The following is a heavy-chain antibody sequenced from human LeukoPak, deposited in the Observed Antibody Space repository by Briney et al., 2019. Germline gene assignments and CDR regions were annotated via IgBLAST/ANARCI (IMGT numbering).Heavy chain of an antibody. J-gene: IGHJ5*02. V-gene: IGHV3-21*01. Sequence: PGGSLRLSCAASGFTFSVYWMSWVRQAPGKGLEWVSCISSSSSYIYYADSVKGRFTISRDNAKNSLYLQMNSLRAEDTAVYYCARDLGGSGWENWFDPWGQGTLVTVSS. CDR1: GFTFSVYW. CDR3: ARDLGGSGWENWFDP. CDR2: ISSSSSYI. D-gene: IGHD6-19*01.